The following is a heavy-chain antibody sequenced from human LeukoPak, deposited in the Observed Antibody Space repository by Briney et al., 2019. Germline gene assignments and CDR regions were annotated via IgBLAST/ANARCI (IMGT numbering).Heavy chain of an antibody. CDR2: ISYDGSNK. D-gene: IGHD3-22*01. J-gene: IGHJ4*02. Sequence: RSLRLSFAASGFTFSSYAMHWVRQAPGKGLEWVAVISYDGSNKYYADSVKGRFTISRDNSKNTLYLQMKSLRAEDTAVYYCARATNYYDSSGYLYYFDYWGQGTLVTVSS. CDR1: GFTFSSYA. V-gene: IGHV3-30*04. CDR3: ARATNYYDSSGYLYYFDY.